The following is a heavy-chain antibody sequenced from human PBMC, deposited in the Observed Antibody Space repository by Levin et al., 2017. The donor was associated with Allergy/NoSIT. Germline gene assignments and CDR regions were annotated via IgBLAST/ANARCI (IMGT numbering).Heavy chain of an antibody. CDR3: ASSSWYNLAWYYFDY. V-gene: IGHV1-3*01. D-gene: IGHD6-13*01. J-gene: IGHJ4*02. CDR1: GYTFTSYA. CDR2: INAGNGNT. Sequence: ASVKVSCKASGYTFTSYAMHWVRQAPGQRLEWMGWINAGNGNTKYSQKFQGRVTITRDTSASTAYMELSSLRSEDTAVYYCASSSWYNLAWYYFDYWGQGTLVTVSS.